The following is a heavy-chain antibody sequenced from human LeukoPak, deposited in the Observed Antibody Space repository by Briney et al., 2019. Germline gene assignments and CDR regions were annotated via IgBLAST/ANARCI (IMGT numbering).Heavy chain of an antibody. J-gene: IGHJ5*02. CDR3: ARVDSSSWYASVIRYWFDP. D-gene: IGHD6-13*01. CDR2: ISSSSSYI. CDR1: GFTFSSYS. Sequence: TGGSLRLSCAASGFTFSSYSMNWVRQAPGKGLEWVSSISSSSSYIYYADSVKGRFTISRDNAKNSLYLQMNSLRAEDTAVYYCARVDSSSWYASVIRYWFDPWGQGTLVTVSS. V-gene: IGHV3-21*01.